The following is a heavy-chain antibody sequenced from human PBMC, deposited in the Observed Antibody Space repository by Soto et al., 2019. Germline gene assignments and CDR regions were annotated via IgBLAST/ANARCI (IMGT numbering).Heavy chain of an antibody. Sequence: PGGSLRLSCASSGFTFSSYSMNWVRQAPGKGLEWVSSISSGSSYIYYADPVKGRFTISRDNAKNSLYLQMNSLRAEDTAVYYCARDAEYSSSAVYFDYWGQRTLVTVSS. CDR3: ARDAEYSSSAVYFDY. V-gene: IGHV3-21*01. D-gene: IGHD6-6*01. J-gene: IGHJ4*02. CDR1: GFTFSSYS. CDR2: ISSGSSYI.